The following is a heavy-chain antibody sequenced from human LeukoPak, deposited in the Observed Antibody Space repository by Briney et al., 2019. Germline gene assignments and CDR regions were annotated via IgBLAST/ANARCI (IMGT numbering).Heavy chain of an antibody. CDR3: ARGGNYWPQWWFDP. Sequence: MTSETLSLTCTVSGVSISSSNSYWGWIRQPPGKGLEWIGYIYYTGSTSYNPSLKSRVTMSLDASKNQFSLELNSVTPADTAVYYCARGGNYWPQWWFDPWGRGTLVSVSS. D-gene: IGHD1-26*01. CDR1: GVSISSSNSY. J-gene: IGHJ5*02. V-gene: IGHV4-61*05. CDR2: IYYTGST.